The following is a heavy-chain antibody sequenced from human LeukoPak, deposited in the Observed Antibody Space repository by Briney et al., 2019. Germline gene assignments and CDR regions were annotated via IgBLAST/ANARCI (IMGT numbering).Heavy chain of an antibody. CDR2: INHSGST. CDR3: ARHGIVATMSFFDP. J-gene: IGHJ5*02. Sequence: SETLSLTCAVYGGSFSGYYWSWIRQPPGKGLEWIGEINHSGSTNYNPSLKSRVTISVDTSKNQFSLKLSSVTAADTAVYYCARHGIVATMSFFDPWGQGTLVTVSS. CDR1: GGSFSGYY. D-gene: IGHD5-12*01. V-gene: IGHV4-34*01.